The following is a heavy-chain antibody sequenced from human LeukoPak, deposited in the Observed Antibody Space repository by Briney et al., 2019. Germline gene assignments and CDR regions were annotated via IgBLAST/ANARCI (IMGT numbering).Heavy chain of an antibody. CDR1: GDSIGNYF. J-gene: IGHJ5*02. V-gene: IGHV4-59*08. CDR3: GRRRVEMAPTSEGNWFDP. CDR2: IHYRGNT. D-gene: IGHD5-24*01. Sequence: ASETLSLTCTVSGDSIGNYFWSWIRQPPGKGLEWIGSIHYRGNTNYNPSLKSRVTISVDTSKNLFPLNLSSVTAADTAVYRCGRRRVEMAPTSEGNWFDPWGQGTLATVSS.